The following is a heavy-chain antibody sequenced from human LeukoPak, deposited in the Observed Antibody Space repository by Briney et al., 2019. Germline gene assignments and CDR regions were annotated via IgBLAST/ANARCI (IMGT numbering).Heavy chain of an antibody. D-gene: IGHD3-22*01. CDR1: GFTFSSYS. CDR2: ISSSSSYI. V-gene: IGHV3-21*01. CDR3: ASVDSSGYFDWFDP. J-gene: IGHJ5*02. Sequence: PGGSLRLSCAASGFTFSSYSMNWVRQAPGKGLEWVSSISSSSSYIYYADSVKGRFTISRDNAKNSLYLQMNSLRVEDTAVYYCASVDSSGYFDWFDPWGQGTLVTVSS.